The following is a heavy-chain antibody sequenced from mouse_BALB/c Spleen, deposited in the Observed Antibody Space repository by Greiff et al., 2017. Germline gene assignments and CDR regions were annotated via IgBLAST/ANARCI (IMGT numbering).Heavy chain of an antibody. CDR1: GFTFSSFG. V-gene: IGHV5-17*02. J-gene: IGHJ4*01. Sequence: EVKVVESGGGLVQPGGSRKLSCAASGFTFSSFGMHWVRQAPEKGLEWVAYISSGSSTIYYADTVKGRFTISRDNPKNTLFLQMTSLRSEDTAMYYCARSRRSVDYWGQGTSVTVSS. CDR3: ARSRRSVDY. CDR2: ISSGSSTI.